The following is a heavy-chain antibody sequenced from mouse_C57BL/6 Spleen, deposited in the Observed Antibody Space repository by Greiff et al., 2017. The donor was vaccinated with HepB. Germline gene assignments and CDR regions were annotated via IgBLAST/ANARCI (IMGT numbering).Heavy chain of an antibody. J-gene: IGHJ4*01. Sequence: EVQLQQSGPELVKPGASVKIPCKASGYTFTDYNMDWVKQSLGKSLEWIGDINPNNGGTIYNQKFKGKATLTVDKSSSTAYMELRSLTSEDTAVYFCARTRYYGSSLYAMDYWGQGTSVTVSS. V-gene: IGHV1-18*01. CDR2: INPNNGGT. CDR3: ARTRYYGSSLYAMDY. CDR1: GYTFTDYN. D-gene: IGHD1-1*01.